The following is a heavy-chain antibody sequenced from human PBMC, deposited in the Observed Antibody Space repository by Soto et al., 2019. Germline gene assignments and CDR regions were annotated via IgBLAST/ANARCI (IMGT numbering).Heavy chain of an antibody. V-gene: IGHV4-61*03. CDR3: AREIDSGSYYFAY. CDR1: GGSVSSGSYY. J-gene: IGHJ4*02. Sequence: SLPCTVSGGSVSSGSYYWSWIRQPPVKGLEWIGYIYNSGSTNYNPSLKSRVTISVDTSKNHFSLRMSSVTAADTAVYYCAREIDSGSYYFAYWGRGTLVTVSS. D-gene: IGHD3-10*01. CDR2: IYNSGST.